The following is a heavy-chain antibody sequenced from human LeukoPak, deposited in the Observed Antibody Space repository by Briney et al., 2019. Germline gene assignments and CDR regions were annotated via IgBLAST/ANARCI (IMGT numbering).Heavy chain of an antibody. V-gene: IGHV3-15*07. CDR2: IKSKIDGGTT. CDR1: GFIFGNAW. D-gene: IGHD5-24*01. Sequence: GGSLRLSCAASGFIFGNAWMNWVRQAPGKGREWVGHIKSKIDGGTTEYAAPVKGRFTISRDDSKNTLYLQINSLKTEDTAVYYCTRERYRRDGYNTGYYYGMDVWGQGTTVTVS. CDR3: TRERYRRDGYNTGYYYGMDV. J-gene: IGHJ6*02.